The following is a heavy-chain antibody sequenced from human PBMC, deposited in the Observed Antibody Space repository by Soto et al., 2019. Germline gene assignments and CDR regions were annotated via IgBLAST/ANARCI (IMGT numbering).Heavy chain of an antibody. V-gene: IGHV3-30*18. CDR3: AKDGSSGWSTPFDY. J-gene: IGHJ4*02. Sequence: GGSLRLSCAASGFTFSSYGMHWVRQAPGKGLEWVAVISYDGSNKYYADSVKGRFTISRDNSKNTLYLQMNSLRAEDTAVYYCAKDGSSGWSTPFDYWGQGTLVTVSS. D-gene: IGHD6-19*01. CDR2: ISYDGSNK. CDR1: GFTFSSYG.